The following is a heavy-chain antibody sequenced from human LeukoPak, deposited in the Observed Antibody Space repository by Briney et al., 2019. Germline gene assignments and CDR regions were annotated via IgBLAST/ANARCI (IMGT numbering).Heavy chain of an antibody. V-gene: IGHV1-24*01. J-gene: IGHJ5*01. CDR2: FDPEDGDT. CDR1: GYTLTELS. CDR3: TSAGSLYDYVVGFWFDS. D-gene: IGHD3-16*01. Sequence: ASVKVSCKVSGYTLTELSIHWVRQAPGKGLEWMGGFDPEDGDTKYAQKFRGRVTMTEDTSADTAYLELSSLGSQDTAMYYCTSAGSLYDYVVGFWFDSWGQGTLVTVSS.